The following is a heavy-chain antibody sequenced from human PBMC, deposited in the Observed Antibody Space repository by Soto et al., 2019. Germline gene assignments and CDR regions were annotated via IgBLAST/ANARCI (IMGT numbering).Heavy chain of an antibody. Sequence: SETLSLTCTVSGGSISSCDYYWSWIRQPPGKGLEWIGYIYYSGSTYYNPSLKSRVTISVDTSKNQFSLKLSSVTAADTAVYYFARDRHDFWSGYYTRWFDAWGQGTLVTVSS. CDR3: ARDRHDFWSGYYTRWFDA. CDR1: GGSISSCDYY. CDR2: IYYSGST. J-gene: IGHJ5*02. V-gene: IGHV4-30-4*01. D-gene: IGHD3-3*01.